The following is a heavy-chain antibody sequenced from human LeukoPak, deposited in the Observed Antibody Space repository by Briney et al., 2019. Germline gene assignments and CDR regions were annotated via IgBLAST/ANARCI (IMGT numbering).Heavy chain of an antibody. CDR1: GGSISSSSYY. Sequence: SETLSLTCTVSGGSISSSSYYWGWIRQPPGKGLEWIGSIYYSGSTYYNPSLKSRVTISVDTSKNQFSLKLSSVTAADTAVYYCARATYYYDSSGYYGGYYFDYWGQGTLVTVSS. CDR2: IYYSGST. J-gene: IGHJ4*02. V-gene: IGHV4-39*07. CDR3: ARATYYYDSSGYYGGYYFDY. D-gene: IGHD3-22*01.